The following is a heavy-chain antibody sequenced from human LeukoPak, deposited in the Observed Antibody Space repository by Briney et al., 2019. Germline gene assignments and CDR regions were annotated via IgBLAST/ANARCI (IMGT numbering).Heavy chain of an antibody. J-gene: IGHJ4*02. V-gene: IGHV4-4*07. D-gene: IGHD5-12*01. CDR3: AREHPVAIAPDY. CDR1: GGSISGYY. CDR2: IYSTGST. Sequence: SETLSLTCTVSGGSISGYYWSSIRQPAGKGLEWIGRIYSTGSTNYNPSLKSRVTMSVDTSKNQFSLKLTSVTAADTAIYHCAREHPVAIAPDYWGQGTLVTVST.